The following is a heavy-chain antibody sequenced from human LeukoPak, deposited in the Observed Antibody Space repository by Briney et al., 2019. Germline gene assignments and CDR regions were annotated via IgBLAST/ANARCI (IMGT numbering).Heavy chain of an antibody. J-gene: IGHJ3*01. CDR2: ISSSSSYI. Sequence: PGGSLRLSCSASGFTFSSYSMKWVRQAPGNGLEWFSSISSSSSYIYYADSGKGRFTIARENCKNTVYLQVNSLRGEDTDVFYCARHRLQWLANGGFDLWGQGTMVTVSS. V-gene: IGHV3-21*01. CDR1: GFTFSSYS. D-gene: IGHD6-19*01. CDR3: ARHRLQWLANGGFDL.